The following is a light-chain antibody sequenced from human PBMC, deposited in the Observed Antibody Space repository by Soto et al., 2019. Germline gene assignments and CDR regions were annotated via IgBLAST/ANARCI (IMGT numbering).Light chain of an antibody. CDR3: QQYYSTPQT. CDR2: WAS. CDR1: QIVLYSSNNKNY. J-gene: IGKJ1*01. V-gene: IGKV4-1*01. Sequence: DIVMTQSPDSLAVSLGERATINCKSSQIVLYSSNNKNYLAWYQQKPGQPPKLLIYWASTRESGVPDRFSGSGSGTDFTLTISSLQAEDVAVYYCQQYYSTPQTFGQGTQVDI.